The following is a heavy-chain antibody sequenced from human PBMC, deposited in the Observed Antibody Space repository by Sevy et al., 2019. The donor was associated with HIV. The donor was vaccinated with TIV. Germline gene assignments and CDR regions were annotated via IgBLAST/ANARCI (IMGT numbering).Heavy chain of an antibody. Sequence: GGSLRLSCAGSGFTFSHAWVTWVRQAPGKGLEWVGRIKSKTAGGTTDYSAPVKGRFTISRDDSETTMYLQMNSLKTEDTAVYYCTNEVYGDLSYGMDVWGQGTTVTVSS. D-gene: IGHD4-17*01. CDR3: TNEVYGDLSYGMDV. J-gene: IGHJ6*02. V-gene: IGHV3-15*05. CDR2: IKSKTAGGTT. CDR1: GFTFSHAW.